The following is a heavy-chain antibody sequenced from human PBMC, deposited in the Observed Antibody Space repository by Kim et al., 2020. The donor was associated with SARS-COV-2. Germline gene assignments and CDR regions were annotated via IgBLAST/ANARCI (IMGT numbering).Heavy chain of an antibody. CDR2: IIPMFSTS. CDR1: GGTFTNFA. Sequence: SVKVSCKASGGTFTNFAISWVRQAPGKGLEWMGGIIPMFSTSNYAQKFQGRLTITADEFTRTGYMELSSLRSDDTAVYFCARGVVTIFGVEEYTSYGMDAWGQGTTAPV. V-gene: IGHV1-69*13. D-gene: IGHD3-3*02. J-gene: IGHJ6*02. CDR3: ARGVVTIFGVEEYTSYGMDA.